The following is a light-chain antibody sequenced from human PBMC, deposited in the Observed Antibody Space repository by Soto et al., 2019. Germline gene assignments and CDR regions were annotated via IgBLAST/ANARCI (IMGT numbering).Light chain of an antibody. V-gene: IGLV1-51*01. J-gene: IGLJ1*01. CDR1: SSNIGNNY. CDR3: GTWDSSFYV. Sequence: QSVLTQPPSVSAAPGQKVTISCSGSSSNIGNNYVSWYQQLPGTAPKLLIYDNNKRPSGIPDRFSGSKSGTSATLGITGLQTGDEADYYCGTWDSSFYVSGTGTKVTVL. CDR2: DNN.